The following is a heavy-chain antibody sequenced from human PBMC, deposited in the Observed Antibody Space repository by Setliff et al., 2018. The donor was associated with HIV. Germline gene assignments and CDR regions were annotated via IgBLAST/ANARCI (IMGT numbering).Heavy chain of an antibody. V-gene: IGHV3-48*03. D-gene: IGHD1-1*01. J-gene: IGHJ5*02. Sequence: GGSLRLSCAASGFTFSSYEMDWFRQAPGRGLEWVSSISIGSGAAIYCAESVQGRFTVSRDNSKNSLNLQMNSLRAEDTAVYYCVRDHRPSNNNWHHWFDPWGQGTLVTVSS. CDR3: VRDHRPSNNNWHHWFDP. CDR1: GFTFSSYE. CDR2: ISIGSGAAI.